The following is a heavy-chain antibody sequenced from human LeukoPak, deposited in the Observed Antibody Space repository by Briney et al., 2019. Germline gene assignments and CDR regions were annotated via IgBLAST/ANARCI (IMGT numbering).Heavy chain of an antibody. CDR3: ARDKDTAMVFGMDV. J-gene: IGHJ6*02. CDR2: IWYDGSNK. V-gene: IGHV3-33*01. Sequence: GGSLRLSCAASGFTFSSYGMHWVRQAPGKGLEWVAVIWYDGSNKYYADSVKGRFTISRDNSKNTLYLQMNSLGAEDTAVYYCARDKDTAMVFGMDVWGQGTTVTVSS. CDR1: GFTFSSYG. D-gene: IGHD5-18*01.